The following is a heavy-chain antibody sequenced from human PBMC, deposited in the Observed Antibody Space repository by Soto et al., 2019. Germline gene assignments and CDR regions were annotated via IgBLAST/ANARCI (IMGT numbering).Heavy chain of an antibody. V-gene: IGHV1-8*01. J-gene: IGHJ6*03. Sequence: QVQLVQSGAEVKKPGASVKVSCKASGYTFTSYDINWVRQATGQGLEWMGWMNPNSGNTGYEQKFQGRVTMTSNTSISTAYMELSSLRSEDTAVYYCARGAPGITMVRGVIIRVDYYYYMDVWGKGTTVTVSS. CDR3: ARGAPGITMVRGVIIRVDYYYYMDV. CDR2: MNPNSGNT. CDR1: GYTFTSYD. D-gene: IGHD3-10*01.